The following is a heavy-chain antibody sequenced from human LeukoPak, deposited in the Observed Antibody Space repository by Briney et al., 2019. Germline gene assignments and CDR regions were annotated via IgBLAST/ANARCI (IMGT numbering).Heavy chain of an antibody. V-gene: IGHV4-59*01. CDR1: GGSISSYY. CDR3: AKGVWYNSGWCYFDS. J-gene: IGHJ4*02. Sequence: SETLSLTCTVSGGSISSYYWSWIRQPPGKGLEWIGYIYYSGSTNYNPSPKSRVTISVDTSKNQFSLKLSSVTAADTAVYYCAKGVWYNSGWCYFDSWGQGTLVTVSP. CDR2: IYYSGST. D-gene: IGHD6-19*01.